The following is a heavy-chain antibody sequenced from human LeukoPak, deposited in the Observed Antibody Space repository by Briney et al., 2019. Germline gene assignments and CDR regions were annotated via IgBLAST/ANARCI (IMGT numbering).Heavy chain of an antibody. J-gene: IGHJ4*02. CDR3: ARDTGVRYFDWLPLDY. CDR2: ISSSSSYI. V-gene: IGHV3-21*01. Sequence: GGSLRLSCAASGFTFSSYSMNWVRQAPGKGLKWVSSISSSSSYIYYADSVKGRFTISRDNAKNSLYLQMNSLRAEDTAVYYCARDTGVRYFDWLPLDYWGQGTLVTVSS. D-gene: IGHD3-9*01. CDR1: GFTFSSYS.